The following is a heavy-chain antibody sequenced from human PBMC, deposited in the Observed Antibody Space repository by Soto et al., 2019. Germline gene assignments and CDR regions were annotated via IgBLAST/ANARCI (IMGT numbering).Heavy chain of an antibody. CDR1: GYPFTDSF. Sequence: ASVKVSFKASGYPFTDSFIHWVRQAPGQGLEWMGWINPNNGRTTLAPKFQGRVTLIRDTSINTAYMDMSRLRSDDTAVYYCAREDEDRGSFDFWGQGTLVTVSS. CDR3: AREDEDRGSFDF. CDR2: INPNNGRT. J-gene: IGHJ4*02. V-gene: IGHV1-2*02.